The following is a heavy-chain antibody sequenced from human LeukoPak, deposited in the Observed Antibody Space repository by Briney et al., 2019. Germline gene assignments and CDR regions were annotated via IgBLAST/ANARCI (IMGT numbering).Heavy chain of an antibody. Sequence: GGSLRLSCAASGSTVSSNYMSWVRQAPGKGLEWVSVIYSGGSTYYADSVKGRFTISRDNSKNTLYLQMNSLRAEDTAVYYCARDYYDSQGWFDLWGQGTLVTVSS. V-gene: IGHV3-66*01. CDR2: IYSGGST. CDR1: GSTVSSNY. CDR3: ARDYYDSQGWFDL. J-gene: IGHJ5*02. D-gene: IGHD3-22*01.